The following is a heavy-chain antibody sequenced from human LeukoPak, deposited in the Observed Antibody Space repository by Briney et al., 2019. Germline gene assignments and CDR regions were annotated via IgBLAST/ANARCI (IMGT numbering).Heavy chain of an antibody. CDR1: GFTFTTSW. CDR2: INSDGSSI. D-gene: IGHD6-19*01. Sequence: GGSLRLSCAASGFTFTTSWIHWVRQTPGKGLEWVSRINSDGSSITYGDSVKGRFTISRDNVKNTVFLQIESLRAEDTAVYYCARDDSSGWYYFDYWGQGTLVTVSS. J-gene: IGHJ4*02. V-gene: IGHV3-74*03. CDR3: ARDDSSGWYYFDY.